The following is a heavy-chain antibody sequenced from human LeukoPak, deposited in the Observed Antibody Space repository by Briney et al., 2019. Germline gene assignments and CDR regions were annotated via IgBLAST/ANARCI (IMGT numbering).Heavy chain of an antibody. CDR1: GGSISSGDYY. Sequence: KSSETLSLTCTVSGGSISSGDYYWSWIRQPPGKGLEWIGYIYYSGSTYYNPSLKSRVTISVDTSKNQLSLKLSSVTAADTAVYYCASLNFYWALQHWGQGTLVTVSS. J-gene: IGHJ1*01. CDR2: IYYSGST. D-gene: IGHD3-9*01. CDR3: ASLNFYWALQH. V-gene: IGHV4-30-4*01.